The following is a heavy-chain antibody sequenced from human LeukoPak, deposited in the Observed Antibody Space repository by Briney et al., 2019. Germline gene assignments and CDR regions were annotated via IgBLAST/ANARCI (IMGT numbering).Heavy chain of an antibody. Sequence: SQTLSLTCTVSGGSISSGSYYWSWIRQPAGKGLEWVGRIYTSGSTNYNPSLKSRVTISVDTSKNQFSLKLSSVTAADTAVYYCAREGYYYDSSGTIPRYYYYYYMDVWGKGTTVTISS. D-gene: IGHD3-22*01. CDR2: IYTSGST. J-gene: IGHJ6*03. CDR3: AREGYYYDSSGTIPRYYYYYYMDV. V-gene: IGHV4-61*02. CDR1: GGSISSGSYY.